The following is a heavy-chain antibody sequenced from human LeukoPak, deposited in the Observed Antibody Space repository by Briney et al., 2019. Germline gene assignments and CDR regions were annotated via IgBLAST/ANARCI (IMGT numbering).Heavy chain of an antibody. D-gene: IGHD3-3*01. CDR3: ARSRPGDFWSGYYTAYFDY. CDR2: IIPIFGTA. J-gene: IGHJ4*02. Sequence: GASVKVSCKASGGTFSSYAISWVRQAPGQGLEWMGGIIPIFGTANYAQKFQGRVTITTDESTSTAYMELSSLRSEDTAVYYCARSRPGDFWSGYYTAYFDYWGQGTLVTASS. CDR1: GGTFSSYA. V-gene: IGHV1-69*05.